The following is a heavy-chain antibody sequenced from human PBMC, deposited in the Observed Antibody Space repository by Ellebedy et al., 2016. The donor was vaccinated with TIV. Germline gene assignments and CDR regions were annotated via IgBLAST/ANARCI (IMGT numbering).Heavy chain of an antibody. CDR1: GFIFSTYD. D-gene: IGHD4-23*01. Sequence: GGSLRLSCRGSGFIFSTYDMNWVRQAPGKGLEWVAYIGRSGFTTYYGDSVAGRFTISRDDAQESLYLQFNSLRVEDTAMYYCARDRAGGNLEVDYWGQGTLVTVSS. CDR3: ARDRAGGNLEVDY. V-gene: IGHV3-48*03. CDR2: IGRSGFTT. J-gene: IGHJ4*02.